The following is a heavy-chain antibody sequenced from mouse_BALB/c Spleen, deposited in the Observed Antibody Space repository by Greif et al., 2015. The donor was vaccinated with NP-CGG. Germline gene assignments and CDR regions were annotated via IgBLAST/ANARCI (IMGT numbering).Heavy chain of an antibody. J-gene: IGHJ4*01. CDR3: YGSSYEDY. Sequence: EVNVVESGGGLVKPGGSLKLSCAASGFTFSSYAMSWVRQTPEKRLEWVASISSGGSTYYPDSVKGRFTISRDNARNILYLQMRRLKSEDTAMYYCYGSSYEDYWGQGTSVTVSS. D-gene: IGHD1-1*01. CDR2: ISSGGST. V-gene: IGHV5-6-5*01. CDR1: GFTFSSYA.